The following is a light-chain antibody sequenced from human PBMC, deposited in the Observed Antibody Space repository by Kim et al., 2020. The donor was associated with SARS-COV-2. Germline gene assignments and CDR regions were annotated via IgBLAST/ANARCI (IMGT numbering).Light chain of an antibody. CDR2: GNS. Sequence: RGTISCPASTSNIGAGYCVHWYQQLPGTAPKPLIYGNSNRPSGVPDRFSGSKSGTSASLAITGLQAEDEADYYCQSYDSSLSGSVFGGGTQLTVL. J-gene: IGLJ2*01. CDR3: QSYDSSLSGSV. V-gene: IGLV1-40*01. CDR1: TSNIGAGYC.